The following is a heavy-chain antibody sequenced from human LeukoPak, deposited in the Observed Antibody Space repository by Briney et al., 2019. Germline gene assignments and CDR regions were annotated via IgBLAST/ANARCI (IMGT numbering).Heavy chain of an antibody. D-gene: IGHD2-15*01. CDR1: GYTFTSYG. V-gene: IGHV1-18*01. J-gene: IGHJ5*02. CDR2: ITDYNRNT. CDR3: ARDTRYSSAWYDN. Sequence: GASVKVSCKASGYTFTSYGISWVRQAPGQGLEWMGWITDYNRNTYYAQKFQGRVTMTIDTSTSTAYMGLRSLRSDDTAVYYCARDTRYSSAWYDNWGQGTLVTVSS.